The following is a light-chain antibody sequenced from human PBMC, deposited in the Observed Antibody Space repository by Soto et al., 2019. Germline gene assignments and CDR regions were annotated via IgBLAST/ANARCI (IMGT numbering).Light chain of an antibody. Sequence: EIVLTQSPGTLSLSPGERATLSCRASQSVSSNDLAWYQQKSGQAHRLLIYGASSRATGIPDRFSGSGSGTDFTLTISRLEPEDCAVYYCQQYGGSPRTFGQGTTVEIK. CDR2: GAS. V-gene: IGKV3-20*01. CDR1: QSVSSND. J-gene: IGKJ1*01. CDR3: QQYGGSPRT.